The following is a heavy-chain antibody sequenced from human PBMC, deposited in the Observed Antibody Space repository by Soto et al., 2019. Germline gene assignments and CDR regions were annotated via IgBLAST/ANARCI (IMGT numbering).Heavy chain of an antibody. V-gene: IGHV1-8*03. Sequence: GASVTVSCTASVYTFTIYDINWVRQATGQGLEWMGWMNPNSGNTGYAQKFQGRVTITADASTSTAYMELSSLRSEDTAVYYCAREGADYGDLSYWGQGTLVTVSS. D-gene: IGHD4-17*01. CDR3: AREGADYGDLSY. J-gene: IGHJ4*02. CDR2: MNPNSGNT. CDR1: VYTFTIYD.